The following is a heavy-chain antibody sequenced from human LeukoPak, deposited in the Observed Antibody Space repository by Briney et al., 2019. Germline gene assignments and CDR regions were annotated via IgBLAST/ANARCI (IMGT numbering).Heavy chain of an antibody. CDR2: INPNSGGT. CDR3: ATIGYSSGWYHFDY. V-gene: IGHV1-2*02. CDR1: GYTFTGYY. Sequence: ASVKVSCKASGYTFTGYYMHWVRQAPGQGLGWMGWINPNSGGTNYAQKFQGRVTMTRDTSISTAYMELSRLRSDDTAVYYCATIGYSSGWYHFDYWGQGTLVTVSS. D-gene: IGHD6-19*01. J-gene: IGHJ4*02.